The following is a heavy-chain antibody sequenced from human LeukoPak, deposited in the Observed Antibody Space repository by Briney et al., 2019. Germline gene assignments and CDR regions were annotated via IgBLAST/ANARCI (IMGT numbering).Heavy chain of an antibody. J-gene: IGHJ4*02. V-gene: IGHV3-30*02. CDR3: AEGGEYYVWGSYRLPFDY. D-gene: IGHD3-16*02. Sequence: GGSLRLSCAASGFTFSSYGMHWVRQAPGKGLEWVAFIRYDGSNKYYADSVKGRFTISRDNSKNTLYLQMNSVRAEDTAVYYCAEGGEYYVWGSYRLPFDYWGQGTLVTVSS. CDR2: IRYDGSNK. CDR1: GFTFSSYG.